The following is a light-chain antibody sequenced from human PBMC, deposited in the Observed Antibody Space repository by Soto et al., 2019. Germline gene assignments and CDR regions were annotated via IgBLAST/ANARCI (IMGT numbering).Light chain of an antibody. CDR1: SSDVGGYNY. J-gene: IGLJ2*01. V-gene: IGLV2-14*03. CDR2: DVT. Sequence: QSVLTQPASVSGSPGQSITISCTGTSSDVGGYNYVSWYQQHPGKAPKLMIFDVTNRPSGVSNRFSGSKSGNTASLTISGLQAEDEADYYCSSYTSSSTPGVFDGGTKLTVL. CDR3: SSYTSSSTPGV.